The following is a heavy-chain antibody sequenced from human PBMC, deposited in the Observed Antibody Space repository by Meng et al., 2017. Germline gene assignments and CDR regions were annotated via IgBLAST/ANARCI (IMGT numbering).Heavy chain of an antibody. J-gene: IGHJ4*02. CDR3: ARVYGDIDY. CDR1: AYTFTNYY. CDR2: MNPKSGNT. Sequence: QLQLGKSGAEVQKPGASVKLSCKTSAYTFTNYYINWVRQATGQGLEWVGWMNPKSGNTGFAQKFQGRVTMTRDTSITTAYMELSSLRSEDTAVYYCARVYGDIDYWGQGTLVTVSS. V-gene: IGHV1-8*01. D-gene: IGHD4-17*01.